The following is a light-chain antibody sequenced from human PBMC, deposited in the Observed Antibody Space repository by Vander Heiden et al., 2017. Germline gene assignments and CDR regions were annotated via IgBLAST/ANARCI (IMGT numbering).Light chain of an antibody. J-gene: IGKJ2*01. CDR1: QSLVHSNGNTY. V-gene: IGKV2-24*01. CDR2: RVS. CDR3: MQASQFPYT. Sequence: DIVMTQTPLSSPVTLGQPASISCKSGQSLVHSNGNTYLSWLHQRPGQPPRLLLYRVSTRFSGVPDRISGSGAGTDFTLKISSVEAEDVGVYYCMQASQFPYTFGQGTKLEIK.